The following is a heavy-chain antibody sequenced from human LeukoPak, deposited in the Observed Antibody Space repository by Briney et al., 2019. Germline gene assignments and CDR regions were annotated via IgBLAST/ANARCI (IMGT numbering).Heavy chain of an antibody. CDR2: ISGSGRGGST. V-gene: IGHV3-23*01. J-gene: IGHJ4*02. CDR1: GFTFSTYA. CDR3: TTLYCGGDCYLDY. Sequence: GGSLRLSCAASGFTFSTYAMSWVRQAPGKGLEWVSGISGSGRGGSTYYADSVKGRFTISRDNSKNTLYLQMNSLKTEDTAVYYCTTLYCGGDCYLDYWGQGTLVTVSS. D-gene: IGHD2-21*02.